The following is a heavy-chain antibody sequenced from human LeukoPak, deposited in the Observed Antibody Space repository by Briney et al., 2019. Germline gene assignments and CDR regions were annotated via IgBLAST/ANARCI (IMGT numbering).Heavy chain of an antibody. D-gene: IGHD5-18*01. Sequence: ASVKVSCKASGYTFTSYDINWVRQATGQGLEWMGWMNPNSGNTGYAQKFQGRVTITRNTSISTAYMELSSLRSEDTAVYYCARRTAMGPDAFDIWGQGTMVTVSS. CDR2: MNPNSGNT. CDR1: GYTFTSYD. J-gene: IGHJ3*02. V-gene: IGHV1-8*03. CDR3: ARRTAMGPDAFDI.